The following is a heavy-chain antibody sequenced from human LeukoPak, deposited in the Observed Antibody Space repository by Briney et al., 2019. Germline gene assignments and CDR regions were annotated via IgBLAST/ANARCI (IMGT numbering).Heavy chain of an antibody. J-gene: IGHJ4*02. CDR2: IYHSGST. V-gene: IGHV4-38-2*02. CDR3: ARDYDILTGYYVPMPFDY. D-gene: IGHD3-9*01. CDR1: GYSISSGYY. Sequence: PSETLSLTCTVSGYSISSGYYWGWIRQPPGKGLEWIGSIYHSGSTYYNPSLKSRVTISVDTSKNQFSLKLSSVTAADTAVYYCARDYDILTGYYVPMPFDYWGQGTLVTVSS.